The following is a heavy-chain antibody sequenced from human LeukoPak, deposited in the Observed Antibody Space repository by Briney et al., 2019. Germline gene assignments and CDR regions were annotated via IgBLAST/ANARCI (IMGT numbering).Heavy chain of an antibody. CDR2: IYYSGST. CDR3: ARHSLVVTATDYFDY. Sequence: SETLSLTCTVSGGSISSYYWSWIRQPPGKGLEWIGYIYYSGSTNYNPSLKSRVTISVDTSKNQFSLKLSSVTAADTAVYYCARHSLVVTATDYFDYWGQGTLVTVSS. V-gene: IGHV4-59*08. CDR1: GGSISSYY. D-gene: IGHD2-21*02. J-gene: IGHJ4*02.